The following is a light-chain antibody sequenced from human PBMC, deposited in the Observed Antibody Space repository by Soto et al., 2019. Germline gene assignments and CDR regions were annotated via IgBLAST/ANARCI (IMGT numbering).Light chain of an antibody. J-gene: IGKJ2*03. CDR1: QSLLHTSNSKNY. CDR2: WAS. V-gene: IGKV4-1*01. Sequence: DIVMTQSPDSLAVSLGERATINCESSQSLLHTSNSKNYLSWYQLKPGQPPKLRIYWASTRESGVPDRFSGSGSGTYLTLTISTLQAEDVAVYFCQQYYATPYSFGQGTKLEIK. CDR3: QQYYATPYS.